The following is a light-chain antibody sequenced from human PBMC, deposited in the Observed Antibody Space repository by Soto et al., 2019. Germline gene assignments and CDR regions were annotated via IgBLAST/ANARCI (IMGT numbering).Light chain of an antibody. Sequence: DIQMTQSPSSLSASVGDRVTITCQASQDINNYVNWYQQRPGRGPKVMIYDASNLEPGGPSRFSGTGSGTEFTFTISSLQPEDFATYYCQQYDVLPRTFGQGNMVDVK. CDR1: QDINNY. CDR3: QQYDVLPRT. CDR2: DAS. V-gene: IGKV1-33*01. J-gene: IGKJ1*01.